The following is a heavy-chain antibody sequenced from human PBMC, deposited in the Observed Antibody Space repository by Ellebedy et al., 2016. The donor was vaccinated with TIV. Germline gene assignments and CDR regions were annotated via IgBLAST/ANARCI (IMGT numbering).Heavy chain of an antibody. J-gene: IGHJ4*02. V-gene: IGHV3-30-3*01. CDR3: ARDTGAATPYTDY. Sequence: GESLKISXAASGFTFSSYAMHWVRQAPGKGLEWVAVISYDGSNKYYADSVKGRFTISRDNAKNTLYLQMNSLRAEDTAVYYCARDTGAATPYTDYWGQGTLVTVSS. CDR2: ISYDGSNK. CDR1: GFTFSSYA. D-gene: IGHD1-26*01.